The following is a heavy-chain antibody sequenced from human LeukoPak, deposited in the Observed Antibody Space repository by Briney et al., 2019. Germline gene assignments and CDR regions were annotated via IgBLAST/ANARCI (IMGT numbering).Heavy chain of an antibody. D-gene: IGHD6-19*01. Sequence: GGSLRLSCAASAVIVSRNFMSWVRQAPGKGLQWVAIMYAGGTTDYSDSVRGRFHISRDSSNNTLSLQINSLRAEDTAVYYCARGSGSGWPLDRWGQGALVTVSS. CDR2: MYAGGTT. CDR1: AVIVSRNF. CDR3: ARGSGSGWPLDR. J-gene: IGHJ5*02. V-gene: IGHV3-53*01.